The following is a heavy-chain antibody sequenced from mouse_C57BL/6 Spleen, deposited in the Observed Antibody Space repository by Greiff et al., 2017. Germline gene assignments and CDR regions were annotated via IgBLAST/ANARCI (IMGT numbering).Heavy chain of an antibody. J-gene: IGHJ3*01. V-gene: IGHV1-53*01. Sequence: VKLKQPGTELVKPGASVKLSCKASGYTFTSYWMHWVKQRPGQGLEWIGNINPSNGGTNYNEKFKSKATLTVDKSSSTAYMQLSSLTSEDSAVYYCARSGIYYDYDAWFAYWGQGTLVTVSA. CDR2: INPSNGGT. CDR1: GYTFTSYW. D-gene: IGHD2-4*01. CDR3: ARSGIYYDYDAWFAY.